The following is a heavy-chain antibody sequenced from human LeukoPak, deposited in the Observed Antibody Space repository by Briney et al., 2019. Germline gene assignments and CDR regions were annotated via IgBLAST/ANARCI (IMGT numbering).Heavy chain of an antibody. D-gene: IGHD4-11*01. V-gene: IGHV4-4*09. CDR2: IYTSGST. J-gene: IGHJ4*02. Sequence: SETLSLTCTVSGGSISSYYWSWIRQPPGKGLEWIGYIYTSGSTNYNPSLKSRVTISVDTSKNQFSLKLSSVTAADTAVYYCAGQGPNDSNPFDYWGQGTLVAVSS. CDR1: GGSISSYY. CDR3: AGQGPNDSNPFDY.